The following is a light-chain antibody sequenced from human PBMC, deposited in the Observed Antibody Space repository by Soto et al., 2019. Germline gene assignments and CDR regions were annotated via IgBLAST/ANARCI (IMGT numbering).Light chain of an antibody. Sequence: QLVLTQSSSASASLGSSVELTCTLSGGHSSYIIAWHHQQPGKAPRYLMKLEGSGSYNKGSGVPDRFSGSSSGADRYLTISNLQFEDEANYYCETWDSNTRVFGGGTKLTVL. CDR2: LEGSGSY. CDR3: ETWDSNTRV. CDR1: GGHSSYI. J-gene: IGLJ2*01. V-gene: IGLV4-60*02.